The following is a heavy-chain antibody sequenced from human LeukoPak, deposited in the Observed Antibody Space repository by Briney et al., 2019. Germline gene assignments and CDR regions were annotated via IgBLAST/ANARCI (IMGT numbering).Heavy chain of an antibody. CDR2: IKLDGSEK. Sequence: GGSLRLSCVASGLTFGKYWMSWVRQAPGKGLEWVANIKLDGSEKNYVDSVKGRFTISRDNTKNSLYLQMNSLRAEDTAVFYCARDQYDTWSRRGNFDSWGQGTLVIVSS. D-gene: IGHD3/OR15-3a*01. J-gene: IGHJ4*02. V-gene: IGHV3-7*03. CDR1: GLTFGKYW. CDR3: ARDQYDTWSRRGNFDS.